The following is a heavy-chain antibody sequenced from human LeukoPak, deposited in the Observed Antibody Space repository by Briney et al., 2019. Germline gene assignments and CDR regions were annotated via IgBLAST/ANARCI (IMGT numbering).Heavy chain of an antibody. V-gene: IGHV4-38-2*02. CDR2: IYHSGST. D-gene: IGHD6-13*01. Sequence: SETLSLTCTVSGYSISSGYYWGWIRQPPGKGLEWIGSIYHSGSTYYNPSLKSRVTISVDTSKNQFSLKLSSVTAADTAVYYCAHVGKAAAGSGLNFQHWGQGTLVTVSS. J-gene: IGHJ1*01. CDR3: AHVGKAAAGSGLNFQH. CDR1: GYSISSGYY.